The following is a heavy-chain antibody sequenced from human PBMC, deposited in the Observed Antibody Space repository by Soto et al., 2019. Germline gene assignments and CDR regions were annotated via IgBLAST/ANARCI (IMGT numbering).Heavy chain of an antibody. CDR2: IYYSGST. D-gene: IGHD2-2*01. CDR1: GGSISSGGYY. V-gene: IGHV4-31*03. J-gene: IGHJ5*02. CDR3: ARGVVPAAINWFDP. Sequence: PSETLSLTCTVSGGSISSGGYYCSWIRQHPGKGLEWIGYIYYSGSTYYNPSLKSRVTISVDTSKNQFSLKLSSVTAADTAVYYCARGVVPAAINWFDPWGQGTLVTVSS.